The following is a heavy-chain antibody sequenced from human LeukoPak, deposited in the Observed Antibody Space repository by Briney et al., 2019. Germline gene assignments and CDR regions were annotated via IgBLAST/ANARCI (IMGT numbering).Heavy chain of an antibody. CDR2: LNHSGST. Sequence: SSETLSLTCAVYGGSFSGYHWSWIRPPPGKGLEGIGELNHSGSTNYNPSLKSRVTISVDTSKNQFSRKLSSVTAADTAVYYCARGKGGSYGDYYYYMDVWGKGTTVTVAS. D-gene: IGHD1-26*01. CDR3: ARGKGGSYGDYYYYMDV. J-gene: IGHJ6*03. V-gene: IGHV4-34*01. CDR1: GGSFSGYH.